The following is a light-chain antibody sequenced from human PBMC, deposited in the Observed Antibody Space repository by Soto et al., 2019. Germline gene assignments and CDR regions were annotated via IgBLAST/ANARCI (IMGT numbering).Light chain of an antibody. CDR3: LSYDSSLGVV. Sequence: QLVLTQPPSVSGAPGQRVTISCTGSSSNIGAGYEVHWYQQLPGTAPKLLIYGNNNRPSGVPDRISGSKSGTSVSLAITGLRAEDEADYYCLSYDSSLGVVFGGGTQLTVL. J-gene: IGLJ3*02. CDR2: GNN. V-gene: IGLV1-40*01. CDR1: SSNIGAGYE.